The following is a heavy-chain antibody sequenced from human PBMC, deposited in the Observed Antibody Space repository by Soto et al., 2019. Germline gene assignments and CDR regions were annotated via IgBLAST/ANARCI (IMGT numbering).Heavy chain of an antibody. J-gene: IGHJ6*02. D-gene: IGHD3-3*01. CDR1: GFTFSSYG. V-gene: IGHV3-33*01. CDR2: IWYDGSNK. CDR3: ARDPSSNYDFWSGPHYYGMDV. Sequence: GGSLRLSCAASGFTFSSYGMHWVRQAPGKGLEWVAVIWYDGSNKYYAESVKGRFTISRDNSKNTLYLQINSLRAEDTDVYYCARDPSSNYDFWSGPHYYGMDVWGQGTTVTVSS.